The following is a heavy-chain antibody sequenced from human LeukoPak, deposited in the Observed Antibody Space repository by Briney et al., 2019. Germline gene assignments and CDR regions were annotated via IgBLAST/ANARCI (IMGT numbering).Heavy chain of an antibody. J-gene: IGHJ6*02. V-gene: IGHV4-34*01. D-gene: IGHD2-21*02. Sequence: SETLSLTCAVYGGSFSGYYWNWIRQPPRKGLEYVGEINHSGSTNYNPSLKSRITISVDTSRNQFSLKLTSVTAADTAVYYCARGNGGGYSYYFYGMDVWGQGTTVSVSS. CDR3: ARGNGGGYSYYFYGMDV. CDR2: INHSGST. CDR1: GGSFSGYY.